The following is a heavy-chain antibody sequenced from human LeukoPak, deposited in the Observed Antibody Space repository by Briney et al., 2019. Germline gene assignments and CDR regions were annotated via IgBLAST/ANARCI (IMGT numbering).Heavy chain of an antibody. D-gene: IGHD6-6*01. CDR2: IKQDGSEK. CDR1: GFIFRSYW. CDR3: ARGSSIADNYYYYGMDV. V-gene: IGHV3-7*01. Sequence: GGSLRLSCAASGFIFRSYWMSWVRQAPGKGLEWVANIKQDGSEKYYVDSVKGRFTISRDNAKNSLYLQMNSLRAEDTAVYYCARGSSIADNYYYYGMDVWGQGTTVTVSS. J-gene: IGHJ6*02.